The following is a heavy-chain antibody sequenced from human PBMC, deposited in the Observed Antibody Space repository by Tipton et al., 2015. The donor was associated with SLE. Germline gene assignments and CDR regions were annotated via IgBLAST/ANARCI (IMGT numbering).Heavy chain of an antibody. Sequence: TLSLTCTVSGASITRHYWTWIRQPPGKGLEWIGYVYYSVNTNYNTSLKSRVTISLDTSKSQFSLKLTSVTAADTAVYYCARVRWVLPPNDALDIWGHWTMVTVSS. CDR1: GASITRHY. CDR3: ARVRWVLPPNDALDI. V-gene: IGHV4-59*11. CDR2: VYYSVNT. D-gene: IGHD1-26*01. J-gene: IGHJ3*02.